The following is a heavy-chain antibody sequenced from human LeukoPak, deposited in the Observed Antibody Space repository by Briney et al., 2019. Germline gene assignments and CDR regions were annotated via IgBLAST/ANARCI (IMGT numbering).Heavy chain of an antibody. V-gene: IGHV4-39*01. CDR1: GDSFSSSNYF. D-gene: IGHD2-2*01. CDR2: IYYSGNS. CDR3: ARHGNVVVDPGAESFDY. Sequence: SETLSLTCTVSGDSFSSSNYFWVWIRQPPGKGLEWIGTIYYSGNSYYNPSLKSRVTISVDTSKKQFSLKLTSVMAADTAVYYCARHGNVVVDPGAESFDYWGLGTHVTVSS. J-gene: IGHJ4*02.